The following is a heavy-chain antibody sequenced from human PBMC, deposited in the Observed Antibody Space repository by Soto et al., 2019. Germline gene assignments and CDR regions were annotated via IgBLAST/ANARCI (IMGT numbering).Heavy chain of an antibody. CDR2: ISSTSSYI. CDR3: ARDPSLNSHTPKGDY. CDR1: GVTLSASR. D-gene: IGHD1-26*01. J-gene: IGHJ4*02. V-gene: IGHV3-21*01. Sequence: GGSLSLCCAASGVTLSASRMNWVRQTPGKGLEWVSSISSTSSYIYYADSVKGRFTISRDNAKNSLYLQMNSLRAEDTAVYYCARDPSLNSHTPKGDYWGQGTQVTVSS.